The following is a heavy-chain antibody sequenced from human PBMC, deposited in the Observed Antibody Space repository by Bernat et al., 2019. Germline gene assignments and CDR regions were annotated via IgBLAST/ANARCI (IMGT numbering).Heavy chain of an antibody. V-gene: IGHV1-18*01. D-gene: IGHD4-11*01. Sequence: QVQLVQSGAEVKKPGASVKVSCKVSGYTLTELSMHWVRQAPGKGLEWMGWISPYNGNANYAQNFQGRVTMTTDTSTSTAYMELTSLRSDDTAIYCCARGYRNFDYWGQGTLVSVSS. CDR1: GYTLTELS. J-gene: IGHJ4*02. CDR3: ARGYRNFDY. CDR2: ISPYNGNA.